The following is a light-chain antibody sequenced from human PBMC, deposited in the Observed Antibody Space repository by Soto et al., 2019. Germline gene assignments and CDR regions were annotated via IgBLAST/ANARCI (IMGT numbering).Light chain of an antibody. J-gene: IGKJ1*01. CDR3: QQYNTCPGT. Sequence: IVMTQSPATLSVSPGERVTLSCRASQSISTNLAWYQRKPGQAPRLLINGASTRATVIPANFSGSGSGTQFTLTISSLQSEDFGTYYCQQYNTCPGTFGQGTKVEIK. CDR2: GAS. CDR1: QSISTN. V-gene: IGKV3-15*01.